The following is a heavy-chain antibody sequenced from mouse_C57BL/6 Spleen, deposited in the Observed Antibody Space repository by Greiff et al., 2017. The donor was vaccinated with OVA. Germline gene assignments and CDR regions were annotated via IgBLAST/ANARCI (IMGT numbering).Heavy chain of an antibody. V-gene: IGHV1-61*01. CDR2: IYPSDSET. CDR3: ARWVSGPYYFDY. D-gene: IGHD3-2*02. CDR1: GYTFTSYW. J-gene: IGHJ2*01. Sequence: VQLQQPGAELVRPGSSVKLSCKASGYTFTSYWMDWVKQRPGQGLEWIGNIYPSDSETNYNQKFKDKATLTVYNSSSTAYMQLSSLTSEDSAVYDCARWVSGPYYFDYWGQGTTLTVSS.